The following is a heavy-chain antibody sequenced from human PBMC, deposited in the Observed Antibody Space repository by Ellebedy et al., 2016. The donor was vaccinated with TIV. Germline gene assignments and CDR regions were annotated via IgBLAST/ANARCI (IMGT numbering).Heavy chain of an antibody. D-gene: IGHD3-10*01. CDR1: GGSISASG. Sequence: SETLSFTCTVSGGSISASGWGWVRQPPGKGLEWIGYNGYNFGTGNYNPALKSRVTISVDTSKSQFSLKLSSVTAADTAVYYCARDNMGSLDYWGQGTLVTVSS. CDR3: ARDNMGSLDY. CDR2: NGYNFGTG. J-gene: IGHJ4*02. V-gene: IGHV4-59*01.